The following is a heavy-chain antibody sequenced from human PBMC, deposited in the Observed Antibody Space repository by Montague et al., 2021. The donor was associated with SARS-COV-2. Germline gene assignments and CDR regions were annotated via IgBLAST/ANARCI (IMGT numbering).Heavy chain of an antibody. D-gene: IGHD6-13*01. V-gene: IGHV4-59*01. CDR3: ARVSLAAAATRSDY. J-gene: IGHJ4*02. Sequence: IYYSGSTNYNTSLKSRVTISLDTSKNQFSLKLTSVTAADAAVYYCARVSLAAAATRSDYWGQGTLVTVSS. CDR2: IYYSGST.